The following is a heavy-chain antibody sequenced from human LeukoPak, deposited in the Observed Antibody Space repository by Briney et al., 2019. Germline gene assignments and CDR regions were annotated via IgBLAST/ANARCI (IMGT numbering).Heavy chain of an antibody. D-gene: IGHD6-13*01. CDR2: IWYDGSNK. J-gene: IGHJ4*02. V-gene: IGHV3-33*06. Sequence: GGSLRLSCAASGFTFSSYGMDWVRQAPGKGLEWVVVIWYDGSNKYYADSVKGRFTISRDNSKNTLYLQMNSLRAEDTAVYYCEKDISSSWYEVGLADYWGQGTLVTVSS. CDR1: GFTFSSYG. CDR3: EKDISSSWYEVGLADY.